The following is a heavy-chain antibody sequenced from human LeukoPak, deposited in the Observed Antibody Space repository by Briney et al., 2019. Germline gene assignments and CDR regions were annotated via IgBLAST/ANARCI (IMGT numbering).Heavy chain of an antibody. Sequence: GGSLRLSCAASGFTFSNTWMNWVRQAPGKGLEWAAIIWHDGSNEYYADSVKGRFTISRDNSKNTVYLQMHSLRAEDTAVYYCVRDGGFSGYDYSLDYWGQGTLVTVSS. CDR3: VRDGGFSGYDYSLDY. V-gene: IGHV3-33*08. CDR1: GFTFSNTW. J-gene: IGHJ4*02. CDR2: IWHDGSNE. D-gene: IGHD5-12*01.